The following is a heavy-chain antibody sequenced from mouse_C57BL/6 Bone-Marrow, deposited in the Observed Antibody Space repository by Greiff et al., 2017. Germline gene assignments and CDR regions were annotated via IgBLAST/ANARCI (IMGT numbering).Heavy chain of an antibody. V-gene: IGHV1-72*01. Sequence: QVQLQQPGAELVKPGASLKLSCKASGYTFTSYWMHWVKQRPGRGLEWIGRIDPNSGGTKYNEEFKSKATLTVDKPSRTAYMQLSSLTSEESAVYYCARQLRRTPYYTRYCWGQGTSVTVSS. J-gene: IGHJ4*01. D-gene: IGHD3-2*02. CDR1: GYTFTSYW. CDR2: IDPNSGGT. CDR3: ARQLRRTPYYTRYC.